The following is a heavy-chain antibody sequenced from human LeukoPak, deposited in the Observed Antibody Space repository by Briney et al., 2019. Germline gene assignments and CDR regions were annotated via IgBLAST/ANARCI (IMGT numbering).Heavy chain of an antibody. CDR3: AKGISCSGGSCYYYYYYMDV. J-gene: IGHJ6*03. D-gene: IGHD2-15*01. V-gene: IGHV3-23*01. CDR2: ISGSGGST. CDR1: GFTFSSYG. Sequence: GGSLRLSCAASGFTFSSYGMSWARQAPGKGLEWVSAISGSGGSTYYADSVKGRFTISRDNSKNTLYLQMNSLRAEDTAVYYCAKGISCSGGSCYYYYYYMDVWGKGTTVTISS.